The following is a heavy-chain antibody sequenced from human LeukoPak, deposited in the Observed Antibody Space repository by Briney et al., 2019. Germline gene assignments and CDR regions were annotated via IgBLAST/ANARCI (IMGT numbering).Heavy chain of an antibody. J-gene: IGHJ4*02. CDR3: VPMVRGSS. D-gene: IGHD3-10*01. CDR1: GFTFSSYG. CDR2: IRYDGRNK. Sequence: GGSLRLSCAASGFTFSSYGMHWVRQAPGKGLEWVAFIRYDGRNKYYADSVKGRFTISRDNSKNTLYLQMNSLRAEDTAVYYCVPMVRGSSGGQGTLVTVSS. V-gene: IGHV3-30*02.